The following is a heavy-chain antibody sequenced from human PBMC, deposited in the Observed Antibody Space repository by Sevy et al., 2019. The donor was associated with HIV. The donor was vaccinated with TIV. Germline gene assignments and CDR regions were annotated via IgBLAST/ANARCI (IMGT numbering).Heavy chain of an antibody. V-gene: IGHV3-23*01. CDR3: AKGFDKTDYYGSGSYYNGYFDY. Sequence: GGSLRLSCAASGFTFSSYAMSWVRQAPGKGLEWVSDISGSGGSTYYADSVKGRFTISRDNSKNTLYLQMNSLRAEDTAVYYCAKGFDKTDYYGSGSYYNGYFDYWGQGTLVTVSS. D-gene: IGHD3-10*01. CDR2: ISGSGGST. J-gene: IGHJ4*02. CDR1: GFTFSSYA.